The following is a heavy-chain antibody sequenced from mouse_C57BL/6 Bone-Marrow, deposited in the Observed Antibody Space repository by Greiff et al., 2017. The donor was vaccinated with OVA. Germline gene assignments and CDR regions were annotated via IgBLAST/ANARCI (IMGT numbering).Heavy chain of an antibody. CDR2: ISSGGSYT. Sequence: DVKLQESGGDLVKPGGSLKLSCAASGFTFSSYGMSWVRQTPDKRLEWVATISSGGSYTYYPDSVKGRFTISRDNAKNTLYLQMSSLKSEDTAMYYCARHGRAMDYWGQGTSVTVSS. V-gene: IGHV5-6*02. CDR3: ARHGRAMDY. D-gene: IGHD1-2*01. CDR1: GFTFSSYG. J-gene: IGHJ4*01.